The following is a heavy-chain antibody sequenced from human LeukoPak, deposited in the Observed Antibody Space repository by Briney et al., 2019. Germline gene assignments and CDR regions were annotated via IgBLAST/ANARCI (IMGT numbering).Heavy chain of an antibody. CDR2: INPNSGGT. CDR1: GYTFTGYY. V-gene: IGHV1-2*06. D-gene: IGHD3-9*01. Sequence: ASVKVSCKASGYTFTGYYMHWVLQAPGQGLEWMGRINPNSGGTNYAQKFQGRVTMTRDTSISTAYMELSRLRSDDTAVYYCAREEQYYDILTGYYSYYYYYMDVWGKGTTVTVSS. J-gene: IGHJ6*03. CDR3: AREEQYYDILTGYYSYYYYYMDV.